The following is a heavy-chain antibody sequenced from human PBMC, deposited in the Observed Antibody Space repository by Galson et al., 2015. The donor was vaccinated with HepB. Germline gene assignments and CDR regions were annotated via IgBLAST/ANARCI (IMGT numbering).Heavy chain of an antibody. Sequence: SVKVSCKASGYSFTNYAINWVRQAPGQGLEWMGWINTNTGNPTYALGFTGRFAFSLDTSVNTAYLQVSSLKTEDTAVFYCARRDGNGWFDPWGQGTLVTVSS. V-gene: IGHV7-4-1*02. J-gene: IGHJ5*02. CDR2: INTNTGNP. CDR1: GYSFTNYA. CDR3: ARRDGNGWFDP. D-gene: IGHD5-24*01.